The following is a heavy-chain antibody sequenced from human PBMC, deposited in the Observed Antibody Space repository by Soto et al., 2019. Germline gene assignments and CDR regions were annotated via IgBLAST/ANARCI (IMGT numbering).Heavy chain of an antibody. CDR2: ISWNSGSI. CDR3: AKDKSSWPPGAFDI. J-gene: IGHJ3*02. D-gene: IGHD6-13*01. CDR1: GFTFDDYA. Sequence: GGSLRLSCAASGFTFDDYAMHWVRQAPGKGLEWVSGISWNSGSIGYADSVKGRFTISRDNAKNSLYLQMNSLRAEDTALYYCAKDKSSWPPGAFDIWGQGTMVTVSS. V-gene: IGHV3-9*01.